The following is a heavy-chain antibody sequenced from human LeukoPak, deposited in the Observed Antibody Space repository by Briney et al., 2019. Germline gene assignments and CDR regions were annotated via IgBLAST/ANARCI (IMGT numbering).Heavy chain of an antibody. D-gene: IGHD3-10*01. J-gene: IGHJ5*02. CDR1: GLSLDEYG. Sequence: GGAVSLSRVASGLSLDEYGMSGLGPAAARGGAGVSGISWNGLSSSYADSVRGRFTISRDNAKDSVFLQMNSLRVEDSAFYYCTRAPRGGEPVSWGQGILVTVSS. CDR3: TRAPRGGEPVS. V-gene: IGHV3-20*04. CDR2: ISWNGLSS.